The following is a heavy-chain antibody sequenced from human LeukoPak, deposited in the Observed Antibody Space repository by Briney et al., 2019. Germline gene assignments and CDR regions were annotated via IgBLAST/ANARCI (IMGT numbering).Heavy chain of an antibody. D-gene: IGHD3-10*01. CDR1: GGSIRSSSYY. V-gene: IGHV4-39*07. J-gene: IGHJ4*02. CDR2: IYYRGST. Sequence: SETLSLTCTVSGGSIRSSSYYWGWIRQPPGKGLEWIGSIYYRGSTYYNPSLKSRVTISVDTSKKQFSLKLSSVTAADTAVYFCAGGSTMIRGAADYWGQGTLVTVSS. CDR3: AGGSTMIRGAADY.